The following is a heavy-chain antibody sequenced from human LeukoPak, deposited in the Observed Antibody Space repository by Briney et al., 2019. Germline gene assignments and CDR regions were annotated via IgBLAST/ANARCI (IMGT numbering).Heavy chain of an antibody. CDR3: ARRGYSNYAPYYYYMDV. CDR2: IYPGDSDT. D-gene: IGHD4-11*01. V-gene: IGHV5-51*01. CDR1: GYSFTSYW. J-gene: IGHJ6*03. Sequence: GESLKISCKGSGYSFTSYWIGWVRQMPGKGLEWMGIIYPGDSDTRYSPSFQGQVTISADKSISTAYLQWSSLKASDTAMYYCARRGYSNYAPYYYYMDVWGKGTTVTVSS.